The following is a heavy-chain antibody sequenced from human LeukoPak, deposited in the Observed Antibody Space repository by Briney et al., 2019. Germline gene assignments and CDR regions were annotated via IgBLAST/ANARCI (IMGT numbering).Heavy chain of an antibody. CDR1: GFTFSSYT. D-gene: IGHD6-13*01. J-gene: IGHJ4*02. V-gene: IGHV3-23*01. CDR3: AKDHRKAAAGTFDY. CDR2: ISGSGGST. Sequence: PGGSLRLSCAASGFTFSSYTMNWVRQAPGKGLEWVSAISGSGGSTYYADSVKGRFTISRDNSKNTLYLQMNSLRAEDTAVYYCAKDHRKAAAGTFDYWGQGTLVTVSS.